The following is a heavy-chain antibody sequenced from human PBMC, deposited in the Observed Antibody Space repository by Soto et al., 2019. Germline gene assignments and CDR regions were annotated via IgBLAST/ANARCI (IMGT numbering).Heavy chain of an antibody. Sequence: PSETLSVTSAVYGGSFSGYYWSWIRQPPGKGLEWIGEINHSGSTNYNPSLKSRVTISVDTSKNQFSLKLSSVTAADTAVYYCARLLHPAYGIAVWGQLTTVTVCS. D-gene: IGHD4-4*01. J-gene: IGHJ6*02. V-gene: IGHV4-34*01. CDR3: ARLLHPAYGIAV. CDR2: INHSGST. CDR1: GGSFSGYY.